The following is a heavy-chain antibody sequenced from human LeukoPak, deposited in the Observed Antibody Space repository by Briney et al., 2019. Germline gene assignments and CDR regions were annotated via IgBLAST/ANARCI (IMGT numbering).Heavy chain of an antibody. Sequence: GGSLRLSCAASGFTFTSYAMNWVRQAPGKGLEWVSLISGDGGSTYYADSVKGRFTISRDNSKNSLYPQMNSLRTEDTALYYCAKDWGNYAYYFDYWGQGTLVTVSS. CDR3: AKDWGNYAYYFDY. J-gene: IGHJ4*02. V-gene: IGHV3-43*02. D-gene: IGHD1-7*01. CDR1: GFTFTSYA. CDR2: ISGDGGST.